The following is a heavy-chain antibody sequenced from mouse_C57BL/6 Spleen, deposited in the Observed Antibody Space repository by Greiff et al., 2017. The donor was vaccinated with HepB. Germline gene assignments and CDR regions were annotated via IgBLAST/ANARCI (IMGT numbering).Heavy chain of an antibody. CDR2: INPNNGGT. Sequence: EVQLQQSGPELVKPGASVKISCKASGYTFTDYYMNWVKQSHGKSLEWIGDINPNNGGTSYNQKFKGKATLTVDKSSSTAYMERRSLTSEDSAGYYCARRYYGSSLYAMDYWGQGTSVTVSS. V-gene: IGHV1-26*01. CDR3: ARRYYGSSLYAMDY. D-gene: IGHD1-1*01. J-gene: IGHJ4*01. CDR1: GYTFTDYY.